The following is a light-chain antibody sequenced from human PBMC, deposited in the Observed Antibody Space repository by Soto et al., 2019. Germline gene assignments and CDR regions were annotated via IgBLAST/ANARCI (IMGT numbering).Light chain of an antibody. CDR3: QHYNSYSEA. Sequence: IQLTQSPSSLSASVGDRVTITCRASQGISSYLAWYQQKPGKAPQLLIYAASTLQSGVSSRFSGSGSGTEFTLTISSLQPDDFATYYCQHYNSYSEAFGQGTKVDIK. CDR2: AAS. V-gene: IGKV1-9*01. CDR1: QGISSY. J-gene: IGKJ1*01.